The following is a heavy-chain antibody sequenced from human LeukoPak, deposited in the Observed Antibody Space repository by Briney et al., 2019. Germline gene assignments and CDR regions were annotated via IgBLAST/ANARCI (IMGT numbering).Heavy chain of an antibody. CDR2: ISDSGGRT. CDR3: AKRGVVIRGILVGFHKEAYYFDS. V-gene: IGHV3-23*01. Sequence: GGSLRISCAVSGITLSNYGMAWVRAAPGKGMEGVAGISDSGGRTNDADSVKGRFTITRNNAKNTHYRKKKSMRAEDTEGYFCAKRGVVIRGILVGFHKEAYYFDSWGQGALVTVSS. D-gene: IGHD3-10*01. CDR1: GITLSNYG. J-gene: IGHJ4*02.